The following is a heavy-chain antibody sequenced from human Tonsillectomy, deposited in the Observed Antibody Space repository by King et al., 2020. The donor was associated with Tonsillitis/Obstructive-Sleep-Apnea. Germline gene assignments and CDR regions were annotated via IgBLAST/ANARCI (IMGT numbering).Heavy chain of an antibody. CDR1: GFIFSDYY. J-gene: IGHJ4*02. CDR2: ISSSSSYT. CDR3: AREGDGDYYFDY. D-gene: IGHD4-17*01. Sequence: VQLVESGGGLVKPGGSLRLSCAASGFIFSDYYMSWIRQAPGKGLEWVSYISSSSSYTNYADSVKGRFTISRDNAKNSLYLQMNSLRAEDTAMYYCAREGDGDYYFDYWGQGTLVTVSS. V-gene: IGHV3-11*06.